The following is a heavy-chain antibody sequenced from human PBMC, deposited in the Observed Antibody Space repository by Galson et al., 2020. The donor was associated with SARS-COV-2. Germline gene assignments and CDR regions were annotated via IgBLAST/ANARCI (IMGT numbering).Heavy chain of an antibody. CDR3: ARGTEDSSGWLRQCFNI. V-gene: IGHV6-1*01. CDR1: GDSVSSNSAA. CDR2: TYYRSKWYN. D-gene: IGHD6-19*01. J-gene: IGHJ3*02. Sequence: SQTLSLTCAISGDSVSSNSAAWNWIRQSPSRGLEWLGRTYYRSKWYNDYAVSVKSRITINPDTSKNQFSLQLNSVTPEDTAVYYCARGTEDSSGWLRQCFNIWGQGTMVTVSS.